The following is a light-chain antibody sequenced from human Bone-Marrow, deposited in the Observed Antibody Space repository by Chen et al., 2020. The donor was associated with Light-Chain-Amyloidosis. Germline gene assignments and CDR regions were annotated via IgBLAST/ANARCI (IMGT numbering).Light chain of an antibody. J-gene: IGLJ1*01. CDR1: SSNIGSNT. Sequence: QAVVTQRPSAAGSGGQRGTISCSGSSSNIGSNTINWYQQLPGTAPKLLIPTNNQRPSGVPDRFSGSKSGPSASLAISGLQSDDEADYYCAAWDDNLIAYVFGTGTKVTVL. V-gene: IGLV1-44*01. CDR3: AAWDDNLIAYV. CDR2: TNN.